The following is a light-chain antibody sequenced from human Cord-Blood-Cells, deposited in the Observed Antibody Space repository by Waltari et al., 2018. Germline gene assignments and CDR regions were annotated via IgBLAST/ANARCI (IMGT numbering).Light chain of an antibody. CDR1: SGHSSYA. J-gene: IGLJ3*02. CDR2: LISNGSH. V-gene: IGLV4-69*01. Sequence: QLVLTQSPSAPASLGASSKLTCPLCSGHSSYAIAWHQQPPEKGPRYLMKLISNGSHRKGDGIPDRFSGSSSGAERYLTISSLQSEDEADYYCQTWGTGIRVFGGGTKLTVL. CDR3: QTWGTGIRV.